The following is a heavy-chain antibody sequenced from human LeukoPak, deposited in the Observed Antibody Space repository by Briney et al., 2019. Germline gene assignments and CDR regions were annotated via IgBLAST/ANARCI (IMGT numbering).Heavy chain of an antibody. CDR1: GFPFSSYA. D-gene: IGHD3-16*01. V-gene: IGHV3-23*01. CDR3: ARDPGEERGEGWFDP. Sequence: PGGSLRLSCAASGFPFSSYAMGWVRQAPGKGLEWVSSIRGNGERTFYADSVKGRFTISRDNSKNTVSLQMTSLEAEDTAVYYCARDPGEERGEGWFDPWGQGTLVTVSS. J-gene: IGHJ5*02. CDR2: IRGNGERT.